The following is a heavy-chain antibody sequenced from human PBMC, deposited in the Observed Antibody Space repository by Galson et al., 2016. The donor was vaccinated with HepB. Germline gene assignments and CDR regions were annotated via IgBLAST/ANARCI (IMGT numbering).Heavy chain of an antibody. CDR1: GFTFSNFG. Sequence: SLRLSCAASGFTFSNFGMSWVRQAPGKGLEWVSSISGTGDETYHADSVKGRFTISRDTPKNTLYLQMNSLKAADTAAYYCAKATRGIRGVMIYGMDVWGQGTTVTVS. V-gene: IGHV3-23*01. D-gene: IGHD3-10*01. J-gene: IGHJ6*02. CDR3: AKATRGIRGVMIYGMDV. CDR2: ISGTGDET.